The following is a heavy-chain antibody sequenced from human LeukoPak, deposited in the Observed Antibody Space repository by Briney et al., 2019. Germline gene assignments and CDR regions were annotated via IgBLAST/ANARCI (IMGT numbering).Heavy chain of an antibody. V-gene: IGHV3-30-3*01. CDR3: ARDSPYSSSWYAIDY. Sequence: QTGGSLRLSCAASRFTFSSYAMHWVRQAPGKGLEWVAVISYDGSNKYYADSVKGRFTISRDNSKNTLYLQMNSLRAEDTAVYYCARDSPYSSSWYAIDYWGQGTLVTVSS. CDR2: ISYDGSNK. D-gene: IGHD6-13*01. J-gene: IGHJ4*02. CDR1: RFTFSSYA.